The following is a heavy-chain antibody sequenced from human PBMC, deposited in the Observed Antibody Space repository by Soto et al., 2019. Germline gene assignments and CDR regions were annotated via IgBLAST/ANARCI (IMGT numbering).Heavy chain of an antibody. CDR3: AREHSYGEWFDP. D-gene: IGHD3-10*01. CDR1: GGSISSYY. J-gene: IGHJ5*02. Sequence: SETLSLTCTVSGGSISSYYWSWIRQPPGKGLEWIGYIYYSGSTNYNPSLKSRVTISVDTSKNQFSLKLSSVTAADTAVYYCAREHSYGEWFDPWGQGTLVTVSS. V-gene: IGHV4-59*01. CDR2: IYYSGST.